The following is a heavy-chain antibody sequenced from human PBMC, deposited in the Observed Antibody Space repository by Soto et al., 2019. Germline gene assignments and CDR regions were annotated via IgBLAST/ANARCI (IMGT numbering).Heavy chain of an antibody. CDR2: VFYGGT. CDR3: ASYRGALYFEP. V-gene: IGHV4-59*01. CDR1: GRSMSSNY. D-gene: IGHD3-16*01. Sequence: PSETLSLTCSVSGRSMSSNYWSWIRQSPDKGLEWLGYVFYGGTDYNPSLGGRVSMSVETSKSQFSLKLTSVTVADTAVYYCASYRGALYFEPWGPVILVTSPQ. J-gene: IGHJ4*01.